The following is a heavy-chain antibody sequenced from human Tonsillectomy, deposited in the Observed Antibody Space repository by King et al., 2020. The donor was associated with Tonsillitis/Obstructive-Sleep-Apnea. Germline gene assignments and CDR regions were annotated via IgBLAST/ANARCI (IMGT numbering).Heavy chain of an antibody. D-gene: IGHD5-12*01. Sequence: FQLVQSGAEVKKPGESLKLSCKGSGYSFASYWIAWVRQMPGKGLEWMGIIYPGDSDTRYSPSFQGQVTISADKSISTAYLQWSSLKASDTAMYYCARSGGHSGYDDAFDIWGQGTMVTVSS. V-gene: IGHV5-51*03. CDR2: IYPGDSDT. CDR1: GYSFASYW. J-gene: IGHJ3*02. CDR3: ARSGGHSGYDDAFDI.